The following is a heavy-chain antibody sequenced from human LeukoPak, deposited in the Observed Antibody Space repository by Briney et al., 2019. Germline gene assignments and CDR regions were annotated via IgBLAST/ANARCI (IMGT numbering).Heavy chain of an antibody. CDR2: IQQDGSEK. Sequence: PGGSLRLSCAASGFTFSTYWMSWVRQAPGKGLEWVATIQQDGSEKYYVDSVKGRFTISRDNAKNSLYLQINSLRAEDTAVYYCARKVLLWFGDHDAFDIWGQGTMVTVSS. D-gene: IGHD3-10*01. J-gene: IGHJ3*02. CDR3: ARKVLLWFGDHDAFDI. CDR1: GFTFSTYW. V-gene: IGHV3-7*01.